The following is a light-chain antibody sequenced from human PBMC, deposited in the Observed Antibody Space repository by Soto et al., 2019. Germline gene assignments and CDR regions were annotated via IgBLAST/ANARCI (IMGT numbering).Light chain of an antibody. V-gene: IGKV3-20*01. CDR1: QSVSSSY. Sequence: EIVLTQSPGTLSLSPGERATLSCRASQSVSSSYLACYQQKPGQAPRLLIYGASSKATGIPDRFSGSGSGTDFTLTISRLEPEDFEVYYCQKYGSSLFTFGQGTRLEIK. J-gene: IGKJ5*01. CDR3: QKYGSSLFT. CDR2: GAS.